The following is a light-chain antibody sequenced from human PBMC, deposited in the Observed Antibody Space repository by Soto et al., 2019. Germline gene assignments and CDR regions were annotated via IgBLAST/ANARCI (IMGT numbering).Light chain of an antibody. CDR1: SSNIGARYD. V-gene: IGLV1-40*01. J-gene: IGLJ2*01. Sequence: QAVVTQPTSVSGATGKRVTISCTGSSSNIGARYDVHWYQQLPGTAPKLLIYDDINRPSGVPDRFSGSKSGTSASLAITGLQAEDEAEYYCQSYDSSLSGVVFGGGTKVTVL. CDR2: DDI. CDR3: QSYDSSLSGVV.